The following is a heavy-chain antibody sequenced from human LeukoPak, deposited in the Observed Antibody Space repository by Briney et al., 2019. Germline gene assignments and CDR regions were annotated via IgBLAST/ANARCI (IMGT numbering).Heavy chain of an antibody. CDR3: AKATYRGYSGDNLNHFYYYYMDV. D-gene: IGHD5-12*01. CDR2: ISNGGNT. Sequence: SETLSLTCTVSGDSVSGFFWSWIRQPPGKEMEWMGYISNGGNTKYNPSLQSRAAISVDTSKNQFSLELRSVTAADTAVYYCAKATYRGYSGDNLNHFYYYYMDVWGKGTTVTISS. J-gene: IGHJ6*03. V-gene: IGHV4-59*02. CDR1: GDSVSGFF.